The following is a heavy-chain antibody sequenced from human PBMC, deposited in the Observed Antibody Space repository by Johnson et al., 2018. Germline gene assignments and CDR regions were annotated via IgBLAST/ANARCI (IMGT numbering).Heavy chain of an antibody. Sequence: QVQLQESGPGLVKPSETLSLTCTVSGGSISSYYWSWIRQPPGKGLEWIGYIYYSGSTNYNPSLKSRVTISVDTSKNQFSLKLSSVTAADTAVYYCARDNLYDYDSSAYYFGGYFQHWGQGTLVTVSS. CDR2: IYYSGST. D-gene: IGHD3-22*01. CDR1: GGSISSYY. CDR3: ARDNLYDYDSSAYYFGGYFQH. J-gene: IGHJ1*01. V-gene: IGHV4-59*01.